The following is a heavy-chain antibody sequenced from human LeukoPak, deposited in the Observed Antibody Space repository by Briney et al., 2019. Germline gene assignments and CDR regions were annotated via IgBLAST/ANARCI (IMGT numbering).Heavy chain of an antibody. CDR1: GFTFSSYW. CDR2: ISSSSSYT. D-gene: IGHD6-13*01. J-gene: IGHJ3*02. V-gene: IGHV3-21*05. Sequence: GGPLRLSCAASGFTFSSYWMSWVRQAPGKGLEWVSYISSSSSYTNYADSVKGRFTISRDNAKNSLYLQMNSLRAEDTAVYYCAREESIAAAPGAFDIWGQGTMVTVSS. CDR3: AREESIAAAPGAFDI.